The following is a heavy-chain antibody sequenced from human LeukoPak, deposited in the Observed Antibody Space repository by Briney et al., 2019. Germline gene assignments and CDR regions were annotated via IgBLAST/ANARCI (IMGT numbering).Heavy chain of an antibody. Sequence: ASVKVSCKASGYTFTSNYMNWVRHPLPQGLEWMGWINPNSGGTNYSQKFQGRVTMTRDTSISTAYMELTSLRSDDTAVYYCARERAPFDGLDYWGQGALVTVSS. D-gene: IGHD3/OR15-3a*01. J-gene: IGHJ4*02. CDR3: ARERAPFDGLDY. CDR2: INPNSGGT. V-gene: IGHV1-2*02. CDR1: GYTFTSNY.